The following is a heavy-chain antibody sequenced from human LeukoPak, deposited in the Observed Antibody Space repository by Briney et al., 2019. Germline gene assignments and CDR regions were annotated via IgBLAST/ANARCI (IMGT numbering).Heavy chain of an antibody. CDR2: IYYSGST. CDR1: GGSISSSSYY. CDR3: ARDDSTTGWFDP. J-gene: IGHJ5*02. D-gene: IGHD4-17*01. Sequence: SETLSLTCTVSGGSISSSSYYWGWIRQPPGKGLEWIGSIYYSGSTYYNPSLKSRVTISVDTSKNQFSLKLSSVTAADTAVYYCARDDSTTGWFDPWGQGTLVTVSS. V-gene: IGHV4-39*07.